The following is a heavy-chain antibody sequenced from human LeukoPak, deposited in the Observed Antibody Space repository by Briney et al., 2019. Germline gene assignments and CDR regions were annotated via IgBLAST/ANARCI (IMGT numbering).Heavy chain of an antibody. V-gene: IGHV1-2*02. CDR1: GYTFTGYY. J-gene: IGHJ6*02. D-gene: IGHD6-6*01. CDR2: INPNSGGT. Sequence: ASVKVSCKASGYTFTGYYMHWVRQAPGQGLEWMGWINPNSGGTNYAQKFQGRVTMTRDTSISTAYMELSRLRSDDTAVHYCARELYSSSSPGDGYGMDVWGQGTTVTVSS. CDR3: ARELYSSSSPGDGYGMDV.